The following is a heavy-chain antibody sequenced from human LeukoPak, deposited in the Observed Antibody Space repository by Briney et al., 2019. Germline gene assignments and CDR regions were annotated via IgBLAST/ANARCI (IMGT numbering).Heavy chain of an antibody. D-gene: IGHD1-26*01. CDR2: IYYSGST. Sequence: SETLSLTCTVSGGSISSYYWNWIRQPPGKGLEWIGYIYYSGSTNYNPSLKSRVTISVDTSKNQFSLKLSSVTAADTAVYYCARAPLRSGSYTIDYWGQGTLVTVSS. V-gene: IGHV4-59*01. CDR1: GGSISSYY. J-gene: IGHJ4*02. CDR3: ARAPLRSGSYTIDY.